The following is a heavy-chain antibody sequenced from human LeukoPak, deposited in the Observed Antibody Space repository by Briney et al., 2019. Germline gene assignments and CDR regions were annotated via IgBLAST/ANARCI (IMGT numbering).Heavy chain of an antibody. Sequence: PSETLSLTCTVSGGSISSYYWSWIRQPPGKGLEWIGYIYYSGSTNYNPSLKSRVTISVDTSKNQFSLKLSSVTAADTAVYYCAGARTILKPFDYWGQGTLVTVSS. CDR1: GGSISSYY. J-gene: IGHJ4*02. CDR2: IYYSGST. V-gene: IGHV4-59*01. D-gene: IGHD3-9*01. CDR3: AGARTILKPFDY.